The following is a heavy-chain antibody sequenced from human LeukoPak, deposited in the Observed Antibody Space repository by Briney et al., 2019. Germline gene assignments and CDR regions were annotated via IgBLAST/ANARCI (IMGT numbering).Heavy chain of an antibody. J-gene: IGHJ3*02. CDR2: NSAYNGNT. CDR3: ARGFYGDYGGAAFDI. Sequence: ASVKVSCKASGYTFTSYGISWVRQAPGQGLEWMGWNSAYNGNTNYAQKLQGRVTMTTDTSTSTAYMELRSLRSDDTAVYYCARGFYGDYGGAAFDIWGQGTMVTVSS. D-gene: IGHD4-17*01. CDR1: GYTFTSYG. V-gene: IGHV1-18*01.